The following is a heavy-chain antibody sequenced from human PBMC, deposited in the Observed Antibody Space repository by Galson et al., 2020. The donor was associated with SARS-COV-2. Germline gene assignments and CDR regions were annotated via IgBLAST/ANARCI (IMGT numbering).Heavy chain of an antibody. CDR1: GASISSGNYY. J-gene: IGHJ6*03. D-gene: IGHD3-3*01. CDR2: IYKSGNT. V-gene: IGHV4-61*02. CDR3: ARGNSPCVTIFGVLTGTCGMNV. Sequence: SETLSLTCTVSGASISSGNYYWSWIRQPAGKGLEWIGRIYKSGNTNYNPSLWSQVTISVDTSKNQFSLKLTSVTAADTAVYYCARGNSPCVTIFGVLTGTCGMNVWGKGTTVTVSS.